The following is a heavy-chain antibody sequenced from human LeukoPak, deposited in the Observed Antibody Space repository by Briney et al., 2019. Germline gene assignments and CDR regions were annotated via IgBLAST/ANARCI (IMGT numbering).Heavy chain of an antibody. CDR1: GYSFTRYF. D-gene: IGHD3-10*01. Sequence: GASVNVSCKASGYSFTRYFIHWVRQAPGQGLEWMGIIIPSDGSTSYAQKFQGRVTMTRDTSTSTVYMELSSLRSEDTAVYYCARGKVVTMVRGVIITYFDYWGQGTLVTVSS. CDR2: IIPSDGST. V-gene: IGHV1-46*01. CDR3: ARGKVVTMVRGVIITYFDY. J-gene: IGHJ4*02.